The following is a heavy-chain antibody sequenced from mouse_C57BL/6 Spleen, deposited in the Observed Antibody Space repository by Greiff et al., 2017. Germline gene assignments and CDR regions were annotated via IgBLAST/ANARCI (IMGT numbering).Heavy chain of an antibody. CDR3: ARLGGYYYYFDY. CDR2: IHPNSGST. Sequence: QVQLQQPGAELVKPGASVKLSCKASGYTFTSYWMHWVKQRPGQGLEWIGMIHPNSGSTYYNEKFKSKATLTVDKSSSTAYMQLSSLTSEDSAVYYCARLGGYYYYFDYWGQGTTLTVSS. V-gene: IGHV1-64*01. J-gene: IGHJ2*01. CDR1: GYTFTSYW. D-gene: IGHD2-3*01.